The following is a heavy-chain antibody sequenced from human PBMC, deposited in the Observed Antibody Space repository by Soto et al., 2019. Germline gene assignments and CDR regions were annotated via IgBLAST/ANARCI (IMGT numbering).Heavy chain of an antibody. CDR1: GFIFSSYT. CDR3: AKDWGVANYHDSAFQH. J-gene: IGHJ1*01. V-gene: IGHV3-48*01. CDR2: ISSSSGST. D-gene: IGHD3-22*01. Sequence: PGGSLRLSCAVSGFIFSSYTMNWVRQGPGKGLEWVSYISSSSGSTYYADSVKGRFTISRDNAKNSVYLQMNSLRAEDTAVYYCAKDWGVANYHDSAFQHWGQGTLVTVSS.